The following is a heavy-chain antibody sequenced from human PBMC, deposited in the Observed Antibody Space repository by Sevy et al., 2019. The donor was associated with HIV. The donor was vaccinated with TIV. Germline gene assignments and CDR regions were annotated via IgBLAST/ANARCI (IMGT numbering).Heavy chain of an antibody. Sequence: GGSLRLSCAASGFDFNHHWMSWVRQAPQKGLEWVANIKQDGSETYYVDSREGRFTISRDNAKNSLSLQINDLRAEDTAVYYCARLPTGLQSFNYLLSTYFDSWGQGTLVTVSS. V-gene: IGHV3-7*01. CDR1: GFDFNHHW. D-gene: IGHD3-9*01. J-gene: IGHJ4*02. CDR3: ARLPTGLQSFNYLLSTYFDS. CDR2: IKQDGSET.